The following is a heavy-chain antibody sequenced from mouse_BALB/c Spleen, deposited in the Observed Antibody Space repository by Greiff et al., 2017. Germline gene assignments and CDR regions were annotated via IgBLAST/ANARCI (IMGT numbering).Heavy chain of an antibody. CDR1: GYSITSGYY. CDR2: ISYDGSN. Sequence: EVKLMESGPGLVKPSQSLSLTCSVTGYSITSGYYWNWIRQFPGNKLEWMGYISYDGSNNYNPSLKNRISITRDTSKNQFFLKLNSVTTEDTATYYCARDRGLLHEAMDYWGQGTSVTVSS. D-gene: IGHD2-3*01. V-gene: IGHV3-6*02. J-gene: IGHJ4*01. CDR3: ARDRGLLHEAMDY.